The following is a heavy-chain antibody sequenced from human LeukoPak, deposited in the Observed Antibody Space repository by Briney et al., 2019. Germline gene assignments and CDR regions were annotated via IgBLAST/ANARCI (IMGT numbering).Heavy chain of an antibody. V-gene: IGHV3-72*01. J-gene: IGHJ4*02. CDR1: GFIFTVYY. CDR3: ARTRGYSGYDGY. Sequence: TGGSLRLSCAASGFIFTVYYMDWVRQAPGKGLEWVARTRNKADSHTTEYAASVKGRFSISRDDSKNSMYLQMNSLKTEDTAVYYCARTRGYSGYDGYWGQGTLVIVSS. D-gene: IGHD5-12*01. CDR2: TRNKADSHTT.